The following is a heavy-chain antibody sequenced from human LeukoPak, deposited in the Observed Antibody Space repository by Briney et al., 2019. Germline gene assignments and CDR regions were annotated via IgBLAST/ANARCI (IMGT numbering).Heavy chain of an antibody. CDR3: ARGSIAVAATAHDFDY. CDR1: GGTFSSYA. J-gene: IGHJ4*02. D-gene: IGHD6-19*01. Sequence: ASVKVSCKASGGTFSSYAISWVRQAPGQGLEWMGWISAYNGNTNYAQKLQGRVTMTTDTSTSTAYMELRSLRSDDTAVYYCARGSIAVAATAHDFDYWGQGTLVTVSS. V-gene: IGHV1-18*01. CDR2: ISAYNGNT.